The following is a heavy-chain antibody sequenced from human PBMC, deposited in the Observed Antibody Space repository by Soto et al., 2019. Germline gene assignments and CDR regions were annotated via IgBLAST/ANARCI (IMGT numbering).Heavy chain of an antibody. D-gene: IGHD3-10*01. J-gene: IGHJ6*02. CDR1: GGSVTSYY. CDR2: IYYSGST. V-gene: IGHV4-59*02. Sequence: SSETLSLTCTVSGGSVTSYYWSCIRQPPGKALEWIGTIYYSGSTTYNPSLKSRVTISVDTSKNQFSLKLGSVTAADTAVYFCATALYGSGVLDVPGPGTTVTVS. CDR3: ATALYGSGVLDV.